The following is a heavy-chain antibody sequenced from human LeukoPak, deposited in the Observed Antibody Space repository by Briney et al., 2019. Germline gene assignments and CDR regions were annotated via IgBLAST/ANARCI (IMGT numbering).Heavy chain of an antibody. CDR2: INQDEIEK. V-gene: IGHV3-7*01. Sequence: GGSLRLSCVASGFTFSGYWMSWVRQAPGKGLDWVANINQDEIEKYYVDSVKGRFTISRDNAKNSLYLQMNSLRAEDTAVYYCARHCSSTNCRAYWGQGTLVTVSS. D-gene: IGHD2-2*01. CDR3: ARHCSSTNCRAY. J-gene: IGHJ4*02. CDR1: GFTFSGYW.